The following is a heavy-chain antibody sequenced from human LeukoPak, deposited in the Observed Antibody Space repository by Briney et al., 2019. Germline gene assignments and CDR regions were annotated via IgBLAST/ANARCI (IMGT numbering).Heavy chain of an antibody. CDR2: IYYSGST. Sequence: SETLSLTCTVSGGFISSSGYYWGWIRQPPGKGLEWIASIYYSGSTYYNPSLKSRVTISVDTSKNQLSLKLSSLTAADTAVYYCARHEYSGSYYGLSWFDPWGQGTLVTVSS. CDR3: ARHEYSGSYYGLSWFDP. D-gene: IGHD1-26*01. V-gene: IGHV4-39*01. J-gene: IGHJ5*02. CDR1: GGFISSSGYY.